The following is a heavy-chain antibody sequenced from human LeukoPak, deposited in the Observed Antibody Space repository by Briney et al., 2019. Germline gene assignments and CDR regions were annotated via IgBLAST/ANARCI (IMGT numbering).Heavy chain of an antibody. V-gene: IGHV1-2*06. D-gene: IGHD2-2*01. CDR3: ARGLYCSSTSCYYWFDP. Sequence: GASVKVSCKASGYTFTDYYMHWVRQAPGQGLEWMGRINPNSGGTNYAQKFQGRATMTRDTSISTAYMELSRLRSDDTAVYYCARGLYCSSTSCYYWFDPWGQGTLVTVSS. J-gene: IGHJ5*02. CDR2: INPNSGGT. CDR1: GYTFTDYY.